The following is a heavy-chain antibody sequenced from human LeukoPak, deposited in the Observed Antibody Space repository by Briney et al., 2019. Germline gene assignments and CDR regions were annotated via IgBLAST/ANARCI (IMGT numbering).Heavy chain of an antibody. Sequence: GGSLRLPCAASGFTFSTYWMSWVRQAPGKGLEWVANMRQDGGEIYYVDSVKGRFTISRDNAKNSLSLQMNGLRAEDTAVYYCARRVSGREKYFDYWGQGTLVTVSS. CDR1: GFTFSTYW. CDR2: MRQDGGEI. CDR3: ARRVSGREKYFDY. D-gene: IGHD6-19*01. J-gene: IGHJ4*02. V-gene: IGHV3-7*01.